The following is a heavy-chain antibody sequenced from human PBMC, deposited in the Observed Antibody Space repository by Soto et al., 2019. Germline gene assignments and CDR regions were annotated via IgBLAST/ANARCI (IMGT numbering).Heavy chain of an antibody. V-gene: IGHV1-2*04. J-gene: IGHJ5*02. D-gene: IGHD3-10*01. Sequence: QVQLVQSGAEVKKPGASVKVSCKTSGDTFIGYYMHWVRQAPGQGLEWMGWINPNSGDTKYAQKFQGWVTMTRDTSVSTAYMELSRLKSDETAVYYCARELSPRKPGVGNWFDPWGQGTLVTVSS. CDR2: INPNSGDT. CDR3: ARELSPRKPGVGNWFDP. CDR1: GDTFIGYY.